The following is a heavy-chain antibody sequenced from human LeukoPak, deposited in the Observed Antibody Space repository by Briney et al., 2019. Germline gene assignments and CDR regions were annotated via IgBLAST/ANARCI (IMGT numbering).Heavy chain of an antibody. J-gene: IGHJ6*02. CDR1: GYTFTSYD. CDR2: MNPNSGNT. V-gene: IGHV1-8*01. Sequence: GASVKVSCKASGYTFTSYDINWVRQATGQGLEWMGWMNPNSGNTGYAQKFQGRVPMTRNTSISTAYMELSSLRSEDTAVYYCACQLVGFSWIGRYYYYGMDVWGQGTTVTVSS. D-gene: IGHD6-13*01. CDR3: ACQLVGFSWIGRYYYYGMDV.